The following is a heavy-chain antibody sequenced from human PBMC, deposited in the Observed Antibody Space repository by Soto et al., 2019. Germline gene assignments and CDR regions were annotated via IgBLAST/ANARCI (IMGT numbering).Heavy chain of an antibody. CDR3: ARHVGSGSYYPYYYYGMDV. D-gene: IGHD1-26*01. CDR2: IYPGDSDT. J-gene: IGHJ6*02. CDR1: GYSFTSYG. V-gene: IGHV5-51*01. Sequence: PGESLKISCKGSGYSFTSYGIGWVRQMPGKGLEWMGIIYPGDSDTRYSPSFQGQVTISADKSISTAYLQWSSLKASDTAMYYCARHVGSGSYYPYYYYGMDVWGQGTTVTVSS.